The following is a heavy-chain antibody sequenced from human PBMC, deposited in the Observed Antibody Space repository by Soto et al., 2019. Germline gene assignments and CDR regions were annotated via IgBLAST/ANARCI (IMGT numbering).Heavy chain of an antibody. CDR1: GITFSSYV. CDR2: ISSSGSTI. Sequence: GGSLRLSCAASGITFSSYVMNWVRQAPGKGLEWVSDISSSGSTIYYADSVGGRFTISRDNAKNSLYLQMNSLRAEDTAVYYCARDLTWELDWFYYWGQGTLVNVSS. CDR3: ARDLTWELDWFYY. D-gene: IGHD1-26*01. V-gene: IGHV3-48*03. J-gene: IGHJ4*02.